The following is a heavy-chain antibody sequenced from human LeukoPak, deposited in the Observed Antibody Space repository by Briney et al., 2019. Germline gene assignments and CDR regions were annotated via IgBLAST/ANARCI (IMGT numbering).Heavy chain of an antibody. CDR1: GFTFSRNA. J-gene: IGHJ4*02. D-gene: IGHD2-21*01. CDR2: VIDSGKDT. Sequence: GGSLRLSCAASGFTFSRNAMTWVRQAPGMGLEWVSSVIDSGKDTYYAGSVKGRFTISRDNSKGTLYFQMDSLRVEDTAVYYCAKGVVDRGADCWGQGTLVTVSS. V-gene: IGHV3-23*01. CDR3: AKGVVDRGADC.